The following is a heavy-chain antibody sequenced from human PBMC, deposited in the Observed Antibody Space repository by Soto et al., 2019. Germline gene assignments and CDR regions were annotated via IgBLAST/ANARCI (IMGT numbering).Heavy chain of an antibody. CDR3: ERGVNWYFDY. CDR1: GYTFTSYD. Sequence: QVQLVQSGAEVKKPGASVKVSCKASGYTFTSYDINWVRQATGPGLDWMGWMNPNSGNTGYAQKFQGSVTLTRNTSISTADMELSSLSSEDTAVYYCERGVNWYFDYWGQGTLVTVSS. D-gene: IGHD3-16*02. CDR2: MNPNSGNT. J-gene: IGHJ4*02. V-gene: IGHV1-8*01.